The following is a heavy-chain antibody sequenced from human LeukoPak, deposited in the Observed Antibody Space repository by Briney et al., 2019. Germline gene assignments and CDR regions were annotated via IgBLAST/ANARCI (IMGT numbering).Heavy chain of an antibody. Sequence: GASVKVSCKASGYTFTGYYMHWVRQAPGQGLEWMGWINPNSGGTNYAQKFQGWVTMTRDTSISTAYMELNSLRSEDTAVYYCARERVVVPEVNASDIWGQGTMVTVSS. J-gene: IGHJ3*02. D-gene: IGHD2-2*01. CDR3: ARERVVVPEVNASDI. V-gene: IGHV1-2*04. CDR1: GYTFTGYY. CDR2: INPNSGGT.